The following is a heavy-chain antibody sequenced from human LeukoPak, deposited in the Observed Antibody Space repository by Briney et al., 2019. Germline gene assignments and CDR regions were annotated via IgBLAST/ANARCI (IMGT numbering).Heavy chain of an antibody. CDR2: ISSSGGGT. CDR1: GFIFSSYA. V-gene: IGHV3-23*01. Sequence: GGSLRLSCAASGFIFSSYAVCWVRQAPGKGLEWVSAISSSGGGTYYADSVKGRFTISRDNSKNTLYLQMKSLRAEDTAVYYCAKKKVGAALYYGMDVWGQGTTVTVSS. J-gene: IGHJ6*02. D-gene: IGHD1-26*01. CDR3: AKKKVGAALYYGMDV.